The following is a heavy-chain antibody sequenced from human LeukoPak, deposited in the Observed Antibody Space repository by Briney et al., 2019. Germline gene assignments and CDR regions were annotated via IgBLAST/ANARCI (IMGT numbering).Heavy chain of an antibody. CDR3: ASTTGSPRYNWFDP. CDR2: IFYSGST. CDR1: GGSISSGGYY. Sequence: SETLSLTCTVSGGSISSGGYYWSWIRQPPGKGLEWIGYIFYSGSTNYNPSLRSRVTMSVDTSKNQFSLKMSSVTAADTAVYYCASTTGSPRYNWFDPWGQGTLVTVSS. J-gene: IGHJ5*02. D-gene: IGHD1-1*01. V-gene: IGHV4-61*08.